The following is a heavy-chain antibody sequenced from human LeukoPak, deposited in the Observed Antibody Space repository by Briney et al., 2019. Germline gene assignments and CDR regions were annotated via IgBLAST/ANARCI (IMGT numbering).Heavy chain of an antibody. Sequence: PGGSLSLSCAASGFTFSSYAMHWVRQAPGKGLEWVAVISYDGSNKYYADSVKGRFTISRDNSKNTLYLQMNSLRAEDTAVYYCAKAARRYSVSWYFDYWGQGTLVTVSS. CDR1: GFTFSSYA. V-gene: IGHV3-30*01. CDR2: ISYDGSNK. CDR3: AKAARRYSVSWYFDY. J-gene: IGHJ4*02. D-gene: IGHD2-15*01.